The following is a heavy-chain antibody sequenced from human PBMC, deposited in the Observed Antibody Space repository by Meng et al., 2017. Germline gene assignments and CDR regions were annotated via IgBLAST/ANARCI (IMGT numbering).Heavy chain of an antibody. Sequence: GESLKISCAASGFTFSSYAMHWVRQAPGKGLEWVAVISYDGSNKYYADSVKGRFTISRDNSKNTLYLQMNSLRAEDTAVYYCARDQWYSSSWYGSHYYYYGMDVWGQGTTVTVS. CDR2: ISYDGSNK. CDR3: ARDQWYSSSWYGSHYYYYGMDV. V-gene: IGHV3-30*01. D-gene: IGHD6-13*01. J-gene: IGHJ6*02. CDR1: GFTFSSYA.